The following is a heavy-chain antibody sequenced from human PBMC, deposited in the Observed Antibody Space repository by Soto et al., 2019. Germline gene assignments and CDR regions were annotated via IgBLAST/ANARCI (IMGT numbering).Heavy chain of an antibody. CDR1: GFTFSSYG. CDR2: ISYDGSNK. J-gene: IGHJ4*02. Sequence: PGGSLRLPCAASGFTFSSYGMHWVRQAPGKGLEWVAVISYDGSNKYYADSVKGRFTISRDNFKNTLYLQMNSLRAEDTAMYYCAILVGATRGFDYWGQGTLVTVSS. CDR3: AILVGATRGFDY. V-gene: IGHV3-30*03. D-gene: IGHD1-26*01.